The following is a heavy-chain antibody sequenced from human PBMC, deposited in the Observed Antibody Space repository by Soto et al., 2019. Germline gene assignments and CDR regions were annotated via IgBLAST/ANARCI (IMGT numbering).Heavy chain of an antibody. V-gene: IGHV4-61*08. CDR3: AKGFSSGLYVGS. D-gene: IGHD6-19*01. CDR1: GDSVSSDAYY. J-gene: IGHJ5*02. Sequence: SETLSLTCSVSGDSVSSDAYYWTWIRQPPGKTLEWVGFILSSGGTSTNPSLRSRLSMSVGTSRNQFSMRLTSVTAADTGVYFCAKGFSSGLYVGSWGRGTLVTVAS. CDR2: ILSSGGT.